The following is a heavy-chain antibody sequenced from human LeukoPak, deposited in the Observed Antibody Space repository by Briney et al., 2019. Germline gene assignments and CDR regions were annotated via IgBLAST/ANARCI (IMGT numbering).Heavy chain of an antibody. CDR2: MNPNSGNT. J-gene: IGHJ4*02. CDR1: GYTFTSYD. CDR3: ARGPSPGEYSYGTLHDY. Sequence: ASVKVSCKASGYTFTSYDMNWVRQATGQGLEWMGWMNPNSGNTGFAQKFQGRVTMTRDTSISTAYMGLSSLRSEDTAVYYCARGPSPGEYSYGTLHDYWGQGTLVTVSS. D-gene: IGHD5-18*01. V-gene: IGHV1-8*01.